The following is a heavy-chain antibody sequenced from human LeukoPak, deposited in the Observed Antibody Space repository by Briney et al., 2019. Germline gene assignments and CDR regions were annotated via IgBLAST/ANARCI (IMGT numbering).Heavy chain of an antibody. J-gene: IGHJ4*02. V-gene: IGHV4-39*01. D-gene: IGHD1-26*01. Sequence: SGTLSLTCAVSGGSISSGGYYWSWIRQHPGKGLEWIGSIYYSGSTYYNPSLKSRVTISVDTSKNQFSLKLSSVTAADTAVYYCARHTRGGATYFDYWGQGTLVTVSS. CDR2: IYYSGST. CDR3: ARHTRGGATYFDY. CDR1: GGSISSGGYY.